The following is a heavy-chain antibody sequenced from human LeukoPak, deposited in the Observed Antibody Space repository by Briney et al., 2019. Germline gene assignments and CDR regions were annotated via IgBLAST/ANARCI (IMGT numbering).Heavy chain of an antibody. J-gene: IGHJ4*02. V-gene: IGHV4-61*01. Sequence: PSETLSLTCTVSGGSFSSFNYYWSWIRQPPGKGLEWIGHIYYSGTTNYNPSLKNRFTISGDTSKSQFSLKLSSVTAADTAVYYCARHGDSSSWSYFDYWGQGTLVSVSS. D-gene: IGHD6-13*01. CDR1: GGSFSSFNYY. CDR3: ARHGDSSSWSYFDY. CDR2: IYYSGTT.